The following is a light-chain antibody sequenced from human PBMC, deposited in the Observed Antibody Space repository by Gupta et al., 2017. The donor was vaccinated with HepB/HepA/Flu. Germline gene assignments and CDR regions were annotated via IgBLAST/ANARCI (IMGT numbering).Light chain of an antibody. CDR3: QQDYTTWT. CDR1: QSVLYKSNNNNY. J-gene: IGKJ1*01. CDR2: WAS. V-gene: IGKV4-1*01. Sequence: DIVMTQSPDSLAVSLGERATINCKSSQSVLYKSNNNNYLDWYQQKPGQPPKLLIYWASTRESGVPDRFSGSGSGTDFTLTTTRRQAEDVAVYYCQQDYTTWTFGQGTKVEIK.